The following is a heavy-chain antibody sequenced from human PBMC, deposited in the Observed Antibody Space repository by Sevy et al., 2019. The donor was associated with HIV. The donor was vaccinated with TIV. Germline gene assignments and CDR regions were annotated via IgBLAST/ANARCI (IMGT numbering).Heavy chain of an antibody. D-gene: IGHD1-20*01. CDR2: IKRKSDGGTS. CDR3: ATGVYITGTSDY. V-gene: IGHV3-15*05. CDR1: GFTFSNAW. J-gene: IGHJ4*02. Sequence: GGSLRLSCAAPGFTFSNAWMTWVRQAPGKGLEWVGRIKRKSDGGTSDYAAPVQGRFTFSRDDSTNTVYLQMNSLRADDTGVYYCATGVYITGTSDYWGQGTLVTVSS.